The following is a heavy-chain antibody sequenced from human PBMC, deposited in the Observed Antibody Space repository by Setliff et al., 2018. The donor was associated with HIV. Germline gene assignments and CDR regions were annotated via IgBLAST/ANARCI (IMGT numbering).Heavy chain of an antibody. Sequence: SETLSLTCSVSGASISSYYWSWIRQPPGKGLEWIGSIHHSGTAYDNPSLKSRVTISVDTSKNQFSLKLTSVTAADTAVYYCARPYDSLYGWGQGVLVTVSS. CDR1: GASISSYY. CDR3: ARPYDSLYG. V-gene: IGHV4-39*01. J-gene: IGHJ4*02. CDR2: IHHSGTA. D-gene: IGHD3-22*01.